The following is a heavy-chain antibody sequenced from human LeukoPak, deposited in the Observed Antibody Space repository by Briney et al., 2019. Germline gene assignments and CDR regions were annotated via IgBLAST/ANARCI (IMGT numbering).Heavy chain of an antibody. D-gene: IGHD4-17*01. J-gene: IGHJ4*02. CDR2: FNPEDGET. V-gene: IGHV1-24*01. CDR1: GYIFTELS. CDR3: ATDASGDYLNH. Sequence: GASVKVSCKVSGYIFTELSMHWVRQAPGKGLEWMGGFNPEDGETFYAQKFQDRVTMTEDTSTDTAYMELSSLSYDDTAVYYCATDASGDYLNHWGQGTLVTVSS.